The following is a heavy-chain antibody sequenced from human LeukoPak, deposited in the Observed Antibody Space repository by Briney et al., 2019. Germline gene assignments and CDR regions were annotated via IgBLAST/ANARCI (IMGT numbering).Heavy chain of an antibody. J-gene: IGHJ4*02. Sequence: GGSLRLSCAASGFTFSSYAMHWVRQAPGKGLEWVAVISYDGSNKYYADSVKGRFTISRDNSKNTLYLQMNSLRAEDTAIYYCAKRVPGTGLDYWGQGALVTVSS. CDR2: ISYDGSNK. CDR1: GFTFSSYA. CDR3: AKRVPGTGLDY. D-gene: IGHD6-19*01. V-gene: IGHV3-30-3*02.